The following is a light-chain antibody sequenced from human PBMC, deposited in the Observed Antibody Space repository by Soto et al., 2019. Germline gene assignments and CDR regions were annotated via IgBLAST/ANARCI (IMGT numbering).Light chain of an antibody. CDR3: QQYNSYRCT. CDR1: QSISSW. CDR2: DAS. V-gene: IGKV1-5*01. Sequence: DIQMTQSPSTLSASVGDRVTITCRASQSISSWLAWYQQKPGKAPKLLIYDASNLESGVPSRFSGSGSGTEFTLTIISLQPDDFATYYCQQYNSYRCTFGQGTKLQIK. J-gene: IGKJ2*02.